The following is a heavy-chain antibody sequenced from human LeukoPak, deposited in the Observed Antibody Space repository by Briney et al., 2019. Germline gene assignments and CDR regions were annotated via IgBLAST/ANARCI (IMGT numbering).Heavy chain of an antibody. V-gene: IGHV1-46*01. CDR2: INPSGGST. D-gene: IGHD3-16*01. CDR1: GGTFSSYA. Sequence: ASVKVSCKASGGTFSSYAISWVRQAPGQGLEWMGIINPSGGSTSYAQKFQGRVTMTRDTSTSTVYMELSSLRSEDTAVYYCAREGGSHNAFDIWGQGTMVTVSS. CDR3: AREGGSHNAFDI. J-gene: IGHJ3*02.